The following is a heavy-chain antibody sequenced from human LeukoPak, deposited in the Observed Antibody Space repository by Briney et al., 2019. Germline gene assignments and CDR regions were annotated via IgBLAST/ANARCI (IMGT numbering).Heavy chain of an antibody. CDR3: ARESGSYINYYYMDV. V-gene: IGHV1-69*13. CDR2: IIPIFGTA. CDR1: GGTFSSYA. Sequence: GASVKVSCKASGGTFSSYAISWVRQAPGQGLEWMGGIIPIFGTANYAQKFQGRVTITADESTSTAYMELSSLRSEDTAVYYCARESGSYINYYYMDVWGKGTTVTVSS. D-gene: IGHD3-10*01. J-gene: IGHJ6*03.